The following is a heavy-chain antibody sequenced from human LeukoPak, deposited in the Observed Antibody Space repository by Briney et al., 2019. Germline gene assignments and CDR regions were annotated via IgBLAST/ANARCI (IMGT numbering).Heavy chain of an antibody. V-gene: IGHV4-30-2*01. Sequence: SETLSLTCTVSGGSISSGGYYWSWIRQPPGKGLEWIGYIYHSGSTYYNPSLKSRVTISVDTSKNQFSLKLRSVTAADTAVYYCARDPKDYDSGSPFDYWAREPWSPSPQ. CDR1: GGSISSGGYY. CDR2: IYHSGST. J-gene: IGHJ4*02. CDR3: ARDPKDYDSGSPFDY. D-gene: IGHD3-10*01.